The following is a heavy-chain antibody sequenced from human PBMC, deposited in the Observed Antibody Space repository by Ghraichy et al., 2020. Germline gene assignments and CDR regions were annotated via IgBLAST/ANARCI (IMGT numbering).Heavy chain of an antibody. CDR2: IYTSGST. D-gene: IGHD3-22*01. CDR3: ARHTKRWLLLRYAFDI. CDR1: GGSISSYY. J-gene: IGHJ3*02. Sequence: SQTLSLTCTVSGGSISSYYWSWIRQPPGKGLEWIGYIYTSGSTNYNPSLKSRVTISVDTSKNQFSLKLSSVTAADTAVYYCARHTKRWLLLRYAFDIWGQGTMVTVSS. V-gene: IGHV4-4*09.